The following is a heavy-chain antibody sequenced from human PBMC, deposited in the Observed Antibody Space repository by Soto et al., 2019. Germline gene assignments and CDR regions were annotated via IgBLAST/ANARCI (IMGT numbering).Heavy chain of an antibody. CDR3: AGETGNYDILTGSYYYYYGMDV. CDR2: IIPIFGTA. CDR1: GGTFSSYA. D-gene: IGHD3-9*01. Sequence: EASVKVSCKASGGTFSSYAISWVRQAPGQGLEWMGGIIPIFGTANYAQKFQGRVTITADESTSTAYMELSSLRSEDTAVYYCAGETGNYDILTGSYYYYYGMDVWGQGTTVTVSS. J-gene: IGHJ6*02. V-gene: IGHV1-69*13.